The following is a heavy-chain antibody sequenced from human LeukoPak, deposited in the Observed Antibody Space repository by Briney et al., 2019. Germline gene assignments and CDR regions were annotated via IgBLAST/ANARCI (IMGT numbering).Heavy chain of an antibody. Sequence: SVKVSCKASGGTFSSYAISWVRQAPGQGLEWMGGIIPIFGTANYAQKFQGRVTITADESTSTAYMELSRLRSEDTAVYYCARGPARISKGNWFDPWGQGTLVTVSS. CDR3: ARGPARISKGNWFDP. V-gene: IGHV1-69*01. J-gene: IGHJ5*02. CDR1: GGTFSSYA. D-gene: IGHD2-15*01. CDR2: IIPIFGTA.